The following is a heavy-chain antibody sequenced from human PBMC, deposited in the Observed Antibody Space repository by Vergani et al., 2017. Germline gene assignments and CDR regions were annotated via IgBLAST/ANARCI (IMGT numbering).Heavy chain of an antibody. J-gene: IGHJ4*02. V-gene: IGHV1-69*09. CDR2: IIPILGIA. CDR1: GGTFSSYA. D-gene: IGHD3-10*01. Sequence: QVQLVQSGAEVKKPGSSVKVSCKASGGTFSSYAISWVRQAPGQGLEWMGRIIPILGIANYAQKFQGRVTITADNSTSTAYMELSSLRSEDTAVYYCASRYYYGSGSYYPFDYWGQGTLVTVSS. CDR3: ASRYYYGSGSYYPFDY.